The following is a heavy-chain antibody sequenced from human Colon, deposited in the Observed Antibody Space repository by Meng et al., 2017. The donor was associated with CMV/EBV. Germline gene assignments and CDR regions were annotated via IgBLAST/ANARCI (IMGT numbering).Heavy chain of an antibody. Sequence: GESLKISCAASGFTFSSYWMHWVRQAPGKGLVWVSRINSDGSSTNYADSVKGRFTISRDNSKNTLYLQMNSLRAEDTALYYCAKGVKGWVSAPDYWGQGTLVTVSS. CDR2: INSDGSST. D-gene: IGHD6-19*01. J-gene: IGHJ4*02. CDR3: AKGVKGWVSAPDY. CDR1: GFTFSSYW. V-gene: IGHV3-74*01.